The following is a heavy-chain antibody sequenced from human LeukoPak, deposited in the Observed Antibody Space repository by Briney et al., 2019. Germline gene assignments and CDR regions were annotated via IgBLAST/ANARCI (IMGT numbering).Heavy chain of an antibody. V-gene: IGHV3-23*01. Sequence: GGSLRLSCAASGFTFSTYGMSWVRQAPGKGLEWVSGISGGNSRSTYYADSVKGRFTISRDNSKNTLYLQMNSLRAEDTAIYYCAKIAETSGSYGQGYDYWGQGTLVTVSS. CDR3: AKIAETSGSYGQGYDY. D-gene: IGHD1-26*01. CDR2: ISGGNSRST. J-gene: IGHJ4*02. CDR1: GFTFSTYG.